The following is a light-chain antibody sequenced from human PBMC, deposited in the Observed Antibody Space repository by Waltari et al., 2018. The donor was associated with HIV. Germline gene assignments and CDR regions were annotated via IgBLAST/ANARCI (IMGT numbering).Light chain of an antibody. V-gene: IGLV1-51*01. Sequence: QSVLTQPPSVSSAPGQKVTISCSGSRPNIGNNSVSWYQQFPGTAPKLLLYDNNQRPSGIPDRFSGSKSGTSATLVITGLQTGDEANYYCEAWDSGPRAVVFGGGTKLAVL. CDR3: EAWDSGPRAVV. CDR1: RPNIGNNS. J-gene: IGLJ3*02. CDR2: DNN.